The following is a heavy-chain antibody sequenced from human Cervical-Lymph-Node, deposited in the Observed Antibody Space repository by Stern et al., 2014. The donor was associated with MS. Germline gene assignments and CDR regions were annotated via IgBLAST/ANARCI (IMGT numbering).Heavy chain of an antibody. D-gene: IGHD3-10*01. CDR2: IITIFGIA. CDR3: ARTYYYGSGSYQYNYYYMDV. V-gene: IGHV1-69*17. CDR1: GGTFSSHA. Sequence: QLVQSGAEVKKPGSSVKVSCTTSGGTFSSHAISWVRQAPGQGLEWMGGIITIFGIANYAQKFQGRVTITADRSTSTAYMELSSLRSEDTAVYYCARTYYYGSGSYQYNYYYMDVWGQGTTVTVSS. J-gene: IGHJ6*02.